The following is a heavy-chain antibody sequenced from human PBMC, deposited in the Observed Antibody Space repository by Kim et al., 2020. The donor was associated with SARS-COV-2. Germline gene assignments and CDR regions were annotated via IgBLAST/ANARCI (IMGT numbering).Heavy chain of an antibody. D-gene: IGHD3-10*01. J-gene: IGHJ4*02. V-gene: IGHV1-3*01. CDR2: SNQ. Sequence: SNQLYYQKFQGRITITLDTSARTAYMELSTLRSEDTAVYYCARGYYLDYWGQGTLVTVSS. CDR3: ARGYYLDY.